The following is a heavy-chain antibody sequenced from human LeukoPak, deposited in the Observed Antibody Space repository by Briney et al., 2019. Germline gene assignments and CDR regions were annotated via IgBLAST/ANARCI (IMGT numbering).Heavy chain of an antibody. D-gene: IGHD2-15*01. CDR1: GYTFTSYS. CDR3: ARDSAYLGYCSGGSCYEDYYYYMDV. CDR2: INTNTGNP. V-gene: IGHV7-4-1*02. Sequence: ASVKVSCKASGYTFTSYSMNWVRQAPGQGLEWMGWINTNTGNPTYAQGFTGRFVFSLDTSVSTAYLQISSLKAEDTAVYYCARDSAYLGYCSGGSCYEDYYYYMDVWGKGTTVTVSS. J-gene: IGHJ6*03.